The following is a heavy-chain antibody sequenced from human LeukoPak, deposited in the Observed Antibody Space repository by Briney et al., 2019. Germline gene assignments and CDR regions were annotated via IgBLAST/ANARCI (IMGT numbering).Heavy chain of an antibody. CDR3: ARGGLPRENWFDP. Sequence: PSETLSLTCTVSDVSISTYYWSWIRQPAGKGLEWIGRIYTTGSTNYNPSLKSRVTMSVDTSKNQFSLKLSSVTAADTAVYYCARGGLPRENWFDPWGQGTLVTVSS. V-gene: IGHV4-4*07. CDR2: IYTTGST. D-gene: IGHD1-26*01. J-gene: IGHJ5*02. CDR1: DVSISTYY.